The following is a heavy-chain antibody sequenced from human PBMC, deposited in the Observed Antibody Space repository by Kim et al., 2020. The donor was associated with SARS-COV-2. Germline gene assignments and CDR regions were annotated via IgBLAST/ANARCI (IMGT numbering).Heavy chain of an antibody. Sequence: KYAQKFKDRVTITRDTSASIAYIEWSSLTSEDTAVYYCARDRERTFDIWGQGTMVTVSS. J-gene: IGHJ3*02. V-gene: IGHV1-3*01. CDR3: ARDRERTFDI.